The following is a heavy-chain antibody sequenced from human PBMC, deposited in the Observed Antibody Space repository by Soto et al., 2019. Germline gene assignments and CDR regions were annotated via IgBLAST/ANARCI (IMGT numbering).Heavy chain of an antibody. J-gene: IGHJ3*02. CDR3: ARDPTPHDAFDI. CDR1: GYTFTNYG. D-gene: IGHD2-15*01. CDR2: ISAYIANT. Sequence: ASVKVSCKASGYTFTNYGISWVRQAPGQGLEWMGWISAYIANTNYAQKFQGRVTMTTDTSTSTAYMELRSLRSDDTAVYYCARDPTPHDAFDIWGQGTMVTV. V-gene: IGHV1-18*01.